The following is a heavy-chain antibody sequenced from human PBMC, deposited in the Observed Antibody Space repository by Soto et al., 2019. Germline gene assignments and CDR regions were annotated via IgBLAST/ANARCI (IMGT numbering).Heavy chain of an antibody. V-gene: IGHV4-59*01. CDR1: GGSISNFY. Sequence: SETLSLTCTVSGGSISNFYWSWIRQPPGKGLEWIGYISYSGNTNYNPSLKSRVSISVGTSKNQLSLNLTSVTAADTAVYYCARAPMVLSRSYFDSWGQGTPVTVS. D-gene: IGHD2-8*01. CDR2: ISYSGNT. J-gene: IGHJ4*02. CDR3: ARAPMVLSRSYFDS.